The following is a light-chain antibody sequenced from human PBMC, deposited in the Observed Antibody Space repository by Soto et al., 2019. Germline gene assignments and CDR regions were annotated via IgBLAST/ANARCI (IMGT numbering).Light chain of an antibody. J-gene: IGLJ2*01. CDR3: QSYDSSLSDVV. CDR1: SSNIGAGYD. CDR2: VNS. V-gene: IGLV1-40*01. Sequence: QSVLTQPPSVSGAPGQRVAISCTGSSSNIGAGYDVHWYQQLPGTAPKLLIYVNSNRPSGVPDRFSGSKSGTSASLAITGLHAEDEADYYCQSYDSSLSDVVFGGGTKLTVL.